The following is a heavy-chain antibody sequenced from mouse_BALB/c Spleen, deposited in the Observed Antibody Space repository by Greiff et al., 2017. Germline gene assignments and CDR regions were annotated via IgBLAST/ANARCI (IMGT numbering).Heavy chain of an antibody. V-gene: IGHV5-4*02. J-gene: IGHJ3*01. Sequence: EVKLVESGGGLVKPGGSLKLSCAASGFTFSDYYMYWVRQTPEKRLEWVATISDGGSYTYYPDSVKGRFTISRDNAKNNLYLQMSSLKSEDTAMYYCARDGNYGNRWFAYWGQGTLVTVSA. D-gene: IGHD2-1*01. CDR1: GFTFSDYY. CDR2: ISDGGSYT. CDR3: ARDGNYGNRWFAY.